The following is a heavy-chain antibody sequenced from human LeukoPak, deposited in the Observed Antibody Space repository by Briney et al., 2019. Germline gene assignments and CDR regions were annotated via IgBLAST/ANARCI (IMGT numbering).Heavy chain of an antibody. CDR3: ARDFNLNYHDSSGYSDY. CDR2: IKQDGSEK. D-gene: IGHD3-22*01. V-gene: IGHV3-7*01. J-gene: IGHJ4*02. CDR1: GFTFSSYW. Sequence: GGSLRLSCAASGFTFSSYWMSWVRQAPGKGLEWVANIKQDGSEKYYVDSVKGRFTISRDNAKNSLYLQMNSLRAEDTAVYYCARDFNLNYHDSSGYSDYWGQGTLVTVSS.